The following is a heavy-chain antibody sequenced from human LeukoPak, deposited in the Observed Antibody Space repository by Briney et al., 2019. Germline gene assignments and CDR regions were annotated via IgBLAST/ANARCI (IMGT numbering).Heavy chain of an antibody. D-gene: IGHD6-13*01. CDR3: VRHDFSYSSSCPLNY. CDR2: IYYSGST. J-gene: IGHJ4*02. CDR1: GGSISNFY. Sequence: SETLSLTCTVSGGSISNFYWSWIRQPPGKGLEWIGYIYYSGSTNYNPSLKSRVTTSVDTSKNQFSLKLSSVTAADTAVYYCVRHDFSYSSSCPLNYWGQGTLVTVSS. V-gene: IGHV4-59*08.